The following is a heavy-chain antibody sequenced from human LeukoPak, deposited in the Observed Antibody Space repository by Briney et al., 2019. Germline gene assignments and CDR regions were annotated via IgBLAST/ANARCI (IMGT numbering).Heavy chain of an antibody. D-gene: IGHD6-19*01. J-gene: IGHJ4*02. CDR1: GFTFSSYG. Sequence: GGSLRLPCAASGFTFSSYGMHWVRQAPGKGLEWVAFIRYDGSDKYYADSVKGRFTISRDNSKNTLYLQMNSLRGEDTAVYYCAKIGAVAGHFDYWGQGTLVTVSS. V-gene: IGHV3-30*02. CDR2: IRYDGSDK. CDR3: AKIGAVAGHFDY.